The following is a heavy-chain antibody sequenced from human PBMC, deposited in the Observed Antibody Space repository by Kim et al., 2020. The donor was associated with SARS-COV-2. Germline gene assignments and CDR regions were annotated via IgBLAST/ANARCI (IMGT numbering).Heavy chain of an antibody. CDR3: ARDHLKCIVVVIAPRPYYYYMDV. J-gene: IGHJ6*03. CDR1: GYTFTSYD. D-gene: IGHD2-21*01. Sequence: ASVKVSCKASGYTFTSYDINWVRQATGQGLEWMGWMNPNSGNTGYAQKFQGRVTMTRNTSISTAYMELSSLRSEDTAVYYCARDHLKCIVVVIAPRPYYYYMDVWGKGTTVTVSS. CDR2: MNPNSGNT. V-gene: IGHV1-8*01.